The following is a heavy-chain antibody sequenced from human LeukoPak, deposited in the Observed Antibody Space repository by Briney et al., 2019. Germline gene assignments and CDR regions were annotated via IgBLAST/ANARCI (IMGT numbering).Heavy chain of an antibody. D-gene: IGHD3-10*01. CDR3: ARFPPHDYYGSGSQDKNWFDP. CDR2: MNPNSGNT. CDR1: GYTFTSYD. V-gene: IGHV1-8*01. J-gene: IGHJ5*02. Sequence: ASVKVSCKASGYTFTSYDINWVRQATGQGLEWMGWMNPNSGNTGYAQKFQGRVTMTRNTSISTAYMELSSLRSEDTAVYYCARFPPHDYYGSGSQDKNWFDPWGQGTLVTVSS.